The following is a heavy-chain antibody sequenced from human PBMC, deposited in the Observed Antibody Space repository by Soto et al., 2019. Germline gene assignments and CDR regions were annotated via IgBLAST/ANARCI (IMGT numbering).Heavy chain of an antibody. V-gene: IGHV4-59*01. CDR3: ARVDSSGYYLFDP. CDR1: GGSISSYY. D-gene: IGHD3-22*01. Sequence: SETLSLTCTVSGGSISSYYWSWIRQPPGKGLEWIGYIYYSGSTNYNPSLKSRVTISVDTSKNQFSLKLSSVTAADTAVYYCARVDSSGYYLFDPWGQGTLVTVSS. CDR2: IYYSGST. J-gene: IGHJ5*02.